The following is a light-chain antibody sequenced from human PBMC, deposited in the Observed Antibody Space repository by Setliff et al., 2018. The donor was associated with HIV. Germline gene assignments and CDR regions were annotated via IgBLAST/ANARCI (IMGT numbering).Light chain of an antibody. CDR1: SGSVSTSYY. Sequence: QTVVTQEPSFSVSPGGTVTLTCGLTSGSVSTSYYPSWYQQTPGQAPRTLIYSTNTRFSGVPDRFSGSILGNKAALTITGAQADDESDYYCVLFMGLGIHAFGTGTKVTVL. CDR3: VLFMGLGIHA. J-gene: IGLJ1*01. CDR2: STN. V-gene: IGLV8-61*01.